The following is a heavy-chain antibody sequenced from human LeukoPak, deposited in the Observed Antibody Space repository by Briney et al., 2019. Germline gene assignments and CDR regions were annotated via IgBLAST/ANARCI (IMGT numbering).Heavy chain of an antibody. D-gene: IGHD5-12*01. CDR2: ISTSGSTT. Sequence: GGSLRLSCAASGFTFSSFEMNWVRQAPGRGLEWVSYISTSGSTTYYADSVKGRFTISRDNAKNSLYLQMNSLRAEDTAIYYCVREMGGYPFDHWGQGTLVTVSS. J-gene: IGHJ4*02. CDR3: VREMGGYPFDH. CDR1: GFTFSSFE. V-gene: IGHV3-48*03.